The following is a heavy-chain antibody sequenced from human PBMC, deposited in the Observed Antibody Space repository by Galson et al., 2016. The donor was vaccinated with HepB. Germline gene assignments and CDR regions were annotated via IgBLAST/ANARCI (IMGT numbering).Heavy chain of an antibody. J-gene: IGHJ4*02. CDR2: IYWDDDK. CDR3: AQMGGLGDLFDL. CDR1: GFSLSTTGVG. Sequence: PALVKPTQTLTLTCSFSGFSLSTTGVGVGWIRQPPGKALEWLALIYWDDDKRYNPSLNTRASLRKDTSKNQVLLTMTNMDPLDTATYFCAQMGGLGDLFDLWGQGTPVTVSA. D-gene: IGHD3-10*01. V-gene: IGHV2-5*02.